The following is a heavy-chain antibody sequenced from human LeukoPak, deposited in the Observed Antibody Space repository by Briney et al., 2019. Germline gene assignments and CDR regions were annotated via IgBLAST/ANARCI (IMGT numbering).Heavy chain of an antibody. CDR2: ISWNSGSI. Sequence: GRSLRLSCAASGFTFDDYAMHWVRQAPGKGLEWVSGISWNSGSIGYADSVKGRFTISRDNAKNSLYLQMNSLRAEDTALYYCAKDIEGTVVTPSYFDYWGQGTLVTVSS. J-gene: IGHJ4*02. CDR3: AKDIEGTVVTPSYFDY. CDR1: GFTFDDYA. D-gene: IGHD4-23*01. V-gene: IGHV3-9*01.